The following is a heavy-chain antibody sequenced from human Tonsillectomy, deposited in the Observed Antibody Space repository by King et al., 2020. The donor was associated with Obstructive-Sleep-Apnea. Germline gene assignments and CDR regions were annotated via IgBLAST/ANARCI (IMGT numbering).Heavy chain of an antibody. CDR1: GYTFTDYY. Sequence: QLVQSGAEVKKPGASVKVSCKASGYTFTDYYIHWVRQAPGQGLEWMGWINPNSGGTSYVQKFQGRVTMTRDTSISTVYMERSRLRSDDTAVYYCARKISAPTPFDYWGQGTLVTVSS. CDR3: ARKISAPTPFDY. J-gene: IGHJ4*02. D-gene: IGHD2-15*01. CDR2: INPNSGGT. V-gene: IGHV1-2*02.